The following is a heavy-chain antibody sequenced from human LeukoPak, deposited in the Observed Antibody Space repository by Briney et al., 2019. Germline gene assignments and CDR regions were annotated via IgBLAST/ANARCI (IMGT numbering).Heavy chain of an antibody. CDR2: ISSSGSTI. Sequence: CGSLRLSCAASGFTFSSYEMKWVRQPPGNRLGWVSYISSSGSTIYYADSVKGRFTISRNNSKNKPYLQMNSLRAEDTAVYYCAKGGSTVTNPIDYWGQGTLVIVSS. D-gene: IGHD4-17*01. V-gene: IGHV3-48*03. J-gene: IGHJ4*02. CDR3: AKGGSTVTNPIDY. CDR1: GFTFSSYE.